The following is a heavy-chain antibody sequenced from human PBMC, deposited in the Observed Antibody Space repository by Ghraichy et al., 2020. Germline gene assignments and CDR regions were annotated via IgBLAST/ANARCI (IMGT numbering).Heavy chain of an antibody. V-gene: IGHV3-23*01. Sequence: GSLRLSCAASGFTFSSYAMSWVRQAPGKGLEWVSAISGSGGSTYYADSVKGRFTSSRDNSKNTLYLQMNSLRAEDTAVYYCAKDESYYDFWSGNRGYWFDPWGQGTLVTVSS. CDR2: ISGSGGST. D-gene: IGHD3-3*01. CDR1: GFTFSSYA. J-gene: IGHJ5*02. CDR3: AKDESYYDFWSGNRGYWFDP.